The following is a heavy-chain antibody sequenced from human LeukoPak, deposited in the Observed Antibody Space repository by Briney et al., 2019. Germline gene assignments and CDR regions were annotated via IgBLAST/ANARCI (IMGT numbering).Heavy chain of an antibody. CDR2: IYYSGST. Sequence: SETLSLTCTVSGGSISSGDYYWSWIRQPPGKGLEWIGYIYYSGSTYYNPSLKSRVTISVDTSKNQFSLKLSSVTAADTAVYYYARGRVEMATISGYFDYWGQGTLVTVSS. CDR3: ARGRVEMATISGYFDY. D-gene: IGHD5-24*01. J-gene: IGHJ4*02. V-gene: IGHV4-30-4*08. CDR1: GGSISSGDYY.